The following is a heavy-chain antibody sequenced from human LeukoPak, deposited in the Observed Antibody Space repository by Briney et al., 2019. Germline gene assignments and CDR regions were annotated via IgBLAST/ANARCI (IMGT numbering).Heavy chain of an antibody. V-gene: IGHV3-15*01. Sequence: KPGGSLTLSCAPSGFTFSTTWMGWASRAPGKGREWLARIKSRTGGTTTDYAAPVKGRFIISRDDSKNTLYLQMNSLKTEGTAVYYCTIDGCGGYEGLYDYWGHGALVTVSS. CDR3: TIDGCGGYEGLYDY. J-gene: IGHJ4*01. D-gene: IGHD5-12*01. CDR1: GFTFSTTW. CDR2: IKSRTGGTTT.